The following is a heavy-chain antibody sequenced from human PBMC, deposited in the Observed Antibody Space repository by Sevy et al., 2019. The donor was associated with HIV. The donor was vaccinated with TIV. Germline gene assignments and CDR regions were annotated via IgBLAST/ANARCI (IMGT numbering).Heavy chain of an antibody. V-gene: IGHV4-59*01. J-gene: IGHJ5*02. D-gene: IGHD6-19*01. CDR3: ARAPPVLSGVNSLNWFDP. CDR1: RGSISAYY. CDR2: VYYTGST. Sequence: SETLSLTCTVSRGSISAYYWSWIRQPPGKALEYIGYVYYTGSTNYNPSLKSRVTISVDRSKNEFSLKLTSVTAADTAVYYCARAPPVLSGVNSLNWFDPWGQGTLVTVSS.